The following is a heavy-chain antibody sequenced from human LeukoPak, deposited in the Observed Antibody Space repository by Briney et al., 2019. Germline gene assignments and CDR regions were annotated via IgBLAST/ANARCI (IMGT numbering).Heavy chain of an antibody. CDR3: ARAYRGIAAAGTSYFQH. V-gene: IGHV3-7*01. D-gene: IGHD6-13*01. CDR1: GFTFSSYW. Sequence: GGSLRLSCAASGFTFSSYWRSWVRQAPGKGLEWVANIKQDGSEKYYVDSVKGRFTISRDNAKNSLYLQMNSLRAEDTAVYYCARAYRGIAAAGTSYFQHWGQGTLVTVSS. CDR2: IKQDGSEK. J-gene: IGHJ1*01.